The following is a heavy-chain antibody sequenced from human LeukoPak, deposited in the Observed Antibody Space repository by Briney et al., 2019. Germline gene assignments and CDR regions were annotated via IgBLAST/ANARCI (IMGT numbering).Heavy chain of an antibody. D-gene: IGHD3-16*01. CDR3: ATRDRITFGGVIVR. V-gene: IGHV4-34*01. CDR2: INHSGST. Sequence: SETLSLTCAVYGGSFSGYYWSWIRQPPGKGLEWIGEINHSGSTNYNPSLKSRVTISVDTSKNQFSLKLSPVTAADTAVYYCATRDRITFGGVIVRWGQGTLVTVSS. J-gene: IGHJ5*02. CDR1: GGSFSGYY.